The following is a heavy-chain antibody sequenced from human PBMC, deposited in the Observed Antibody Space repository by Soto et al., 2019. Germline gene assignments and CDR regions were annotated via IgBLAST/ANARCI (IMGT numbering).Heavy chain of an antibody. D-gene: IGHD2-21*02. Sequence: QVQLVQSGAEVKKPGSSVKVSCKASGGTFSSYTISWVRQAPGQGLEWMGRIIPILGIANYAQKFQGRVTITADKSTSTAYMELSSLRSEDTAVYYCSRDRGDGGENYCGQGTLVTVAS. CDR3: SRDRGDGGENY. CDR1: GGTFSSYT. CDR2: IIPILGIA. V-gene: IGHV1-69*08. J-gene: IGHJ4*02.